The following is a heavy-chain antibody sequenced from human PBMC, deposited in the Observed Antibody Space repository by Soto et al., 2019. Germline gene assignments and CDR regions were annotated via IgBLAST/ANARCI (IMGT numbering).Heavy chain of an antibody. CDR1: GGTFSSYA. Sequence: EASVKVSCKASGGTFSSYAISWVRQAPGQGLEWMGGIIPIFGTANYAQKFQGRVTITADESTSTAYMELSSLRSEDTAVYYCARSGYDSSGYYLANYWGQGNMVAV. J-gene: IGHJ4*02. CDR3: ARSGYDSSGYYLANY. CDR2: IIPIFGTA. D-gene: IGHD3-22*01. V-gene: IGHV1-69*13.